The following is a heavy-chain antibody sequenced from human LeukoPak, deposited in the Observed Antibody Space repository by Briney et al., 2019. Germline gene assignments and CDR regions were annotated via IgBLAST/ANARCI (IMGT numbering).Heavy chain of an antibody. V-gene: IGHV3-66*01. CDR3: ARGKDYYDSSGYYPFYYYYYGMDV. J-gene: IGHJ6*02. Sequence: GGSLRLSCAASGFTVSSNYMSWVRQAPGKGLEWVSVIYSGGSTYYADSVKGRFTISRDNSKNTLYLQMNSLRAEDTAVYYCARGKDYYDSSGYYPFYYYYYGMDVWGQGTTVTVSS. CDR2: IYSGGST. CDR1: GFTVSSNY. D-gene: IGHD3-22*01.